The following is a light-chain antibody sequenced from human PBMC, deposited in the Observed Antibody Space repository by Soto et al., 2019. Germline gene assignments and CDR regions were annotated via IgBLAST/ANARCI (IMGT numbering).Light chain of an antibody. CDR3: CSYAGSYTHVV. Sequence: QSALTQPASVSGSPGQSITFSCTVASSDVGSYNLVSWYQQHPGKAPKLIIYDVTRRPSGVPDRFSGSKSANTASLTISGLQAEDEADYYCCSYAGSYTHVVFGGGTQLTVL. CDR1: SSDVGSYNL. V-gene: IGLV2-11*01. J-gene: IGLJ2*01. CDR2: DVT.